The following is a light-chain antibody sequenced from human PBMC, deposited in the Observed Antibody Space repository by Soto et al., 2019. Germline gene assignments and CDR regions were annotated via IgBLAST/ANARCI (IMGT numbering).Light chain of an antibody. V-gene: IGLV2-14*01. J-gene: IGLJ2*01. CDR2: VVS. Sequence: QSALTQPASVSGSPGQSITISCTGTSSDVGGYNYVSWYQQHPGKAPKLMIYVVSNRPSGVSNRFSASKSGNTASLTISGLQAEDEADYYCSSYTSSSIRVVFGGGTKSPS. CDR3: SSYTSSSIRVV. CDR1: SSDVGGYNY.